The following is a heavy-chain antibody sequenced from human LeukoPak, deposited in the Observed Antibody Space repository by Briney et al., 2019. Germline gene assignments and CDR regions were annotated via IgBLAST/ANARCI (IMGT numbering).Heavy chain of an antibody. D-gene: IGHD3-22*01. CDR1: GFTFSDHY. Sequence: GGSLRLSCAASGFTFSDHYMDWVRQAPGKGLEWVGRTRNKANSYTTEYAASVKGRFTISRDDSKNSLYLQMNSLKTEDTAVYYCCRYDSSGYLDYWGQGTLVTVSS. J-gene: IGHJ4*02. CDR2: TRNKANSYTT. CDR3: CRYDSSGYLDY. V-gene: IGHV3-72*01.